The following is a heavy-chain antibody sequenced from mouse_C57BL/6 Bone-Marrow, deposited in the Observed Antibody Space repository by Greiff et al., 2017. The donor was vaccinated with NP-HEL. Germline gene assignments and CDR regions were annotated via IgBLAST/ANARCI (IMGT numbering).Heavy chain of an antibody. J-gene: IGHJ4*01. CDR1: GYTFTDYY. D-gene: IGHD1-1*01. V-gene: IGHV1-76*01. CDR3: ARDSFITTEVPPYYAVDN. CDR2: IYPGSGNT. Sequence: QVQLQQSGAELVRPGASVKLSCKASGYTFTDYYINWVKQRPGQGLEWIARIYPGSGNTYYNEKFKGKATLTAEKSSSTAYMQLSGLTSEDSAFFFCARDSFITTEVPPYYAVDNWVKGTSAPFPS.